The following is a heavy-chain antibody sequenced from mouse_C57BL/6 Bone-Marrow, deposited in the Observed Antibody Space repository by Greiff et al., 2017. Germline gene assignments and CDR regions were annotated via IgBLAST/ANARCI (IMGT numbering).Heavy chain of an antibody. CDR2: CYPGSGSI. J-gene: IGHJ3*01. V-gene: IGHV1-62-2*01. CDR1: GYTITEDT. Sequence: QVQLQQSGAELVKPGASVKLSCKASGYTITEDTKHWVKQRSGPGHERNGWCYPGSGSIKSNEKFKDKATLTADKSSSTVYMELSILTSEDSAVNYCARHETLAWFAYWGQGTLVTVSA. CDR3: ARHETLAWFAY.